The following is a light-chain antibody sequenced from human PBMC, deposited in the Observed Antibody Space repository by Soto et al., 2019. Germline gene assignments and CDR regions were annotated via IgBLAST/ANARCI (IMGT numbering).Light chain of an antibody. CDR3: QSYDSSLSGYVV. V-gene: IGLV1-40*01. CDR2: GNS. Sequence: VLTQPPSVSGAPGQRVTISCTGSSSNIGAGYDVHWYQQLPGTAPKLLIYGNSNRPSGVPDRFSGSKSGTSASLAITGLQAEDEADYYCQSYDSSLSGYVVFGGGTKVTVL. CDR1: SSNIGAGYD. J-gene: IGLJ2*01.